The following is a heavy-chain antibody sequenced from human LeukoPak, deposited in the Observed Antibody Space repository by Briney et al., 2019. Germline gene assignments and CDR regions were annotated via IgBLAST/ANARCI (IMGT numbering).Heavy chain of an antibody. CDR1: GFTFSSYG. D-gene: IGHD4/OR15-4a*01. V-gene: IGHV3-30*18. Sequence: GGSLRLSCAASGFTFSSYGMHSVRQARGKGLEWVAVISYDGSNKYYADSVKGRFTISRDNSKNTLYLQMNSLRAEDTAVYYCANTMPGAPDYWGQGTLVTVSS. CDR3: ANTMPGAPDY. J-gene: IGHJ4*02. CDR2: ISYDGSNK.